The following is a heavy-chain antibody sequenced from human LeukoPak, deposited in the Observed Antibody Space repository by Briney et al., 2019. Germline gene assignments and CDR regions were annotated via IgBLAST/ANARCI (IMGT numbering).Heavy chain of an antibody. CDR1: GFTFDDYG. D-gene: IGHD6-19*01. CDR3: ARTATAVASPHFDY. Sequence: PGGSLRLSCAASGFTFDDYGMSWVRQAPGKGLEWVSGINWNGGSTGYADSVKGRFTISRDNAKNSLYLQMNSLRAEDTALYYCARTATAVASPHFDYWGQGTLVTVSS. CDR2: INWNGGST. J-gene: IGHJ4*02. V-gene: IGHV3-20*04.